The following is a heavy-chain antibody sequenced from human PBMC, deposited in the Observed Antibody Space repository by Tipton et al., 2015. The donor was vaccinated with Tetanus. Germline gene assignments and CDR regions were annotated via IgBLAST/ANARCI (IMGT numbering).Heavy chain of an antibody. CDR1: GFLISSYA. D-gene: IGHD6-25*01. CDR3: ASGSPLDY. Sequence: SLRLSCAGSGFLISSYAMNWVRQAPGRGLEWVSSISSTTSYIYYSDSVKGRFTISRDNAKNSLYLQMNSLTADDTAVYFCASGSPLDYWGQGTLVTVSS. V-gene: IGHV3-21*01. CDR2: ISSTTSYI. J-gene: IGHJ4*02.